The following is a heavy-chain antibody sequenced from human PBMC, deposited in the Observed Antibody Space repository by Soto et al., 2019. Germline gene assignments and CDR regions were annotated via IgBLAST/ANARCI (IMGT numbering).Heavy chain of an antibody. D-gene: IGHD2-21*01. CDR1: GGSISSYY. J-gene: IGHJ2*01. CDR2: IYYSGST. Sequence: QVQLQESGPGLVKPSETLSLTCTVSGGSISSYYWSWIRQPPGKGLEWIGYIYYSGSTNYNPSLKSRVTISVDTSKNQFSLKLSSVTAADTAVSYCARDVDFDLWGRGTLVTVSS. V-gene: IGHV4-59*01. CDR3: ARDVDFDL.